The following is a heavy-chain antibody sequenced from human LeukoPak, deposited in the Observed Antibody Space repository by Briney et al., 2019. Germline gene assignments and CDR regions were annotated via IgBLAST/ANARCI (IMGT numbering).Heavy chain of an antibody. CDR3: ARNGFHYGDYGDYYYYYYMDV. J-gene: IGHJ6*03. CDR2: ISGSGGST. CDR1: GFTFSSYA. D-gene: IGHD4-17*01. Sequence: GGSLRLSCAASGFTFSSYAMSWVRQAPGKGLEWVSAISGSGGSTYYADSVKGRFTISRDSAKNSLYLQMNSLRAEDTAVYYCARNGFHYGDYGDYYYYYYMDVWGKGTTVTVSS. V-gene: IGHV3-23*01.